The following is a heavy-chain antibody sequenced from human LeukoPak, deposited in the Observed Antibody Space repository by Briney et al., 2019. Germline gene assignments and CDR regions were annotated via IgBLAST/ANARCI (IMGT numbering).Heavy chain of an antibody. V-gene: IGHV1-69*04. CDR2: IIPILGIA. Sequence: RASVKVSCKASGGTFSSYAISWVRQAPGQGLEWMGRIIPILGIANYAQKFQGRVTITADKSTSTAYMELSSLRSEDTAVYYCARAPFRVRYFDWIEPPSGWFDPWGQGTLVTVSS. CDR1: GGTFSSYA. D-gene: IGHD3-9*01. CDR3: ARAPFRVRYFDWIEPPSGWFDP. J-gene: IGHJ5*02.